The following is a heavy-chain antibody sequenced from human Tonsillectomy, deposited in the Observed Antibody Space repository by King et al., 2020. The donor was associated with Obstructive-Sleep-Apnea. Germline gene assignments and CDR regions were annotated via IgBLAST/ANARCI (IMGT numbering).Heavy chain of an antibody. J-gene: IGHJ5*02. CDR3: ARGSGAAAVNWFDP. CDR1: GGSFSDYY. Sequence: VQLQQWGAGLLKPSETLSLTCAVFGGSFSDYYWSWIRQPPGKGLEWIVEINHSGSTNYDPSLKSRVTISVDTSKNQFSLKLTSVTAADTAVYYCARGSGAAAVNWFDPWGQGTL. CDR2: INHSGST. V-gene: IGHV4-34*01. D-gene: IGHD6-13*01.